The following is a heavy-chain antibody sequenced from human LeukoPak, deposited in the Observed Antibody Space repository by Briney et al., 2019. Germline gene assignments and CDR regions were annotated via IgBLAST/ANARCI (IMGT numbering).Heavy chain of an antibody. J-gene: IGHJ4*02. V-gene: IGHV3-64*01. CDR2: ISSNGGST. Sequence: PGGSLRLSCAASGFTFSSYAMHWVRQAPGKGLEYVSAISSNGGSTYYANSVKGRFTISRDNSKNTLYLQMGSLRAEDMAVYYCATYCSSTSCSKEVGDYWGQGTLVTVSS. CDR3: ATYCSSTSCSKEVGDY. CDR1: GFTFSSYA. D-gene: IGHD2-2*01.